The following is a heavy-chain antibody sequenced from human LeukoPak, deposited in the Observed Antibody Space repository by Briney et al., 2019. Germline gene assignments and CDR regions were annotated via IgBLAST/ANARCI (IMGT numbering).Heavy chain of an antibody. Sequence: PGGSLGLSCAASGFTFSDYYMSWIRQAPGKGLEWVSYISSSGSTIYYADSVKGRFTISRDNAKNSLYLQMNSLRAEDTAVYYCARGFYDFWSGAMAFDIWGQGTMVTVSS. V-gene: IGHV3-11*01. J-gene: IGHJ3*02. CDR1: GFTFSDYY. D-gene: IGHD3-3*01. CDR2: ISSSGSTI. CDR3: ARGFYDFWSGAMAFDI.